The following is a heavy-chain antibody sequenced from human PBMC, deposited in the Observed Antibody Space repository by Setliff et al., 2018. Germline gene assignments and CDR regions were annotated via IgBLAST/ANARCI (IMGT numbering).Heavy chain of an antibody. Sequence: PSETLSLTCTVSGGSFSSGGYYWNWIRQHPGKGLEWIGYIYYSGTTYSNPTLKSRVTISVDTSKSQFSLKLTSVTAADTAVYYCARMSGFLYMDVWGKGTTVTVSS. D-gene: IGHD3-3*01. CDR2: IYYSGTT. J-gene: IGHJ6*03. CDR3: ARMSGFLYMDV. V-gene: IGHV4-31*03. CDR1: GGSFSSGGYY.